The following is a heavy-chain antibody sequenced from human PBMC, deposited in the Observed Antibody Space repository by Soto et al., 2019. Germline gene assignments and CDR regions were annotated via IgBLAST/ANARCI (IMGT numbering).Heavy chain of an antibody. V-gene: IGHV1-69*13. CDR1: GGTFSSYA. J-gene: IGHJ4*02. Sequence: SVKVSCKASGGTFSSYAISWVRQAPRQGLEWMGGIIPIFGTANYAQKFQGRVTITADESTSTTYMELSSLRSEDTAVYYCARVRRRSCSGGSCYNLDYWGQGTLVTVSS. D-gene: IGHD2-15*01. CDR3: ARVRRRSCSGGSCYNLDY. CDR2: IIPIFGTA.